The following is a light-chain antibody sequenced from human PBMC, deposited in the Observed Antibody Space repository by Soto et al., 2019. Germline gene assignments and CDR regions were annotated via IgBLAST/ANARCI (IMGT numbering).Light chain of an antibody. CDR1: SSDIGGHHF. Sequence: QSALTQPASVSGSPGQSSTISCTGTSSDIGGHHFVSWYQQQSGKAPKLVIYEVTDRPSGVSDRFSGSKSGNTASLTISGLQPEAEADYSCSSYTSSSLYVFGTGTKVTVL. CDR3: SSYTSSSLYV. V-gene: IGLV2-14*01. J-gene: IGLJ1*01. CDR2: EVT.